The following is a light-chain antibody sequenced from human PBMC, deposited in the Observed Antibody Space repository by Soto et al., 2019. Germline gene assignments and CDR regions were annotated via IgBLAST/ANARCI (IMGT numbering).Light chain of an antibody. V-gene: IGKV1-5*01. Sequence: DIQMTQSPSTLSASVGDRVTITCRASQSISNWLAWYQQKPGKAPKLLIYDASTLQSGVQSRFSGSGSGTEFTLTISSLQPDDFATYYCQQYDIYSRTFGQGTKVEIK. J-gene: IGKJ1*01. CDR2: DAS. CDR3: QQYDIYSRT. CDR1: QSISNW.